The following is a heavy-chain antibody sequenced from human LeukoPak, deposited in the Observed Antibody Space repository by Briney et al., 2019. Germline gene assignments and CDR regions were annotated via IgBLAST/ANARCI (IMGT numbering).Heavy chain of an antibody. Sequence: GGSLRPSCTASGFTFGDYAMSWVRQAPGKGLEWVGFIRSKAYGGTTEYAASVKGRFTISRDDSKSIAYLQMNSLKTEDTAVYYCTREKVAGPKYYYYGMDVWGQGTTVTVSS. CDR1: GFTFGDYA. D-gene: IGHD6-19*01. CDR2: IRSKAYGGTT. J-gene: IGHJ6*02. V-gene: IGHV3-49*04. CDR3: TREKVAGPKYYYYGMDV.